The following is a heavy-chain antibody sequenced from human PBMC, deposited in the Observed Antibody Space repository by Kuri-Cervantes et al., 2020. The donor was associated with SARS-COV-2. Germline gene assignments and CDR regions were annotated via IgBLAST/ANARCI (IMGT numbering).Heavy chain of an antibody. CDR1: GYSISSGYY. Sequence: SETLSLTCAVSGYSISSGYYWGWIRQPPGKGLEWIGSIYHSGSTYYNPSLKSRVTISVDTSKNPFSLKLSSVTAADTAVYYCARGGDYSYWFDPWGQGTLVTVSS. J-gene: IGHJ5*02. V-gene: IGHV4-38-2*01. CDR2: IYHSGST. D-gene: IGHD4-17*01. CDR3: ARGGDYSYWFDP.